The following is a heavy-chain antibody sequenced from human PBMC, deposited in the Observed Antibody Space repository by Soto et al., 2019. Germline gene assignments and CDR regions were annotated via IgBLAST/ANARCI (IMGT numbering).Heavy chain of an antibody. Sequence: SETLSLTCSVSGYSVSSSDYYWAWIRPPPGKGLEWIGSMLYSGLTYYNPSLKSRVTLSVDTSKNQFSVRLNSVTASDTAVYYCAPLSVSLSGPYGIHVLGPGTTGTVSS. CDR2: MLYSGLT. V-gene: IGHV4-39*01. D-gene: IGHD2-15*01. CDR3: APLSVSLSGPYGIHV. J-gene: IGHJ6*02. CDR1: GYSVSSSDYY.